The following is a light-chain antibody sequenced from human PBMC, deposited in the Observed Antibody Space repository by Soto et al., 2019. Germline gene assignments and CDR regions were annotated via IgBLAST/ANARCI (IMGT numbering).Light chain of an antibody. CDR1: QSVSTY. CDR2: DAS. J-gene: IGKJ3*01. CDR3: HQRADWPGT. V-gene: IGKV3-11*01. Sequence: EIVLTQSPATLSLSPGERAILSCRASQSVSTYLAWYQQKPGQAPRLLIFDASNRATGIPARFSGSGSGTDFTLTISSLEPESFAVYYCHQRADWPGTFHPGTKVDIK.